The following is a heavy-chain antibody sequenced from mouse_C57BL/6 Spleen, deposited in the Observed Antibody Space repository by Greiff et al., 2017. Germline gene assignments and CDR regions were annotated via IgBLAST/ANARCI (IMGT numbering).Heavy chain of an antibody. V-gene: IGHV14-2*01. D-gene: IGHD2-5*01. CDR3: ARHYSNYPYYFDY. Sequence: VQLQQSGAELVKPGASVKLSCTASGFNIKDYYMHWVKQRTEQGLEGIGRIDPEDGETKYAPKFQGKATITADTSSTTAYLQLISLTSEDTAVYYCARHYSNYPYYFDYWGQGTTLTVSS. CDR2: IDPEDGET. CDR1: GFNIKDYY. J-gene: IGHJ2*01.